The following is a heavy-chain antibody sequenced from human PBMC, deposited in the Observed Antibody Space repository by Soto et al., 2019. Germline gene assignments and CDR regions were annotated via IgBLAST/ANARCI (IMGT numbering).Heavy chain of an antibody. V-gene: IGHV3-30*18. CDR1: GFTFSSYG. CDR2: ISYDGSNK. J-gene: IGHJ4*02. CDR3: AKYPRLDILTGPFDY. Sequence: QVQLVESGGGVVQPGRSLRLSCAASGFTFSSYGMHWVRQAPGKGLEWVAVISYDGSNKYYADSVKGRFTISRDNSKNTLYLQMNSLRAEDTAVYYCAKYPRLDILTGPFDYWGQGTLVTVSS. D-gene: IGHD3-9*01.